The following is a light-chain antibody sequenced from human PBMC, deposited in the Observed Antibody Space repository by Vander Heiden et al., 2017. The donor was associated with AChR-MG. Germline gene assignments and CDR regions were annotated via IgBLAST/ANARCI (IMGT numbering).Light chain of an antibody. Sequence: DLQMIQSPSSLSASVGDRVTITCRASQRVHTWVAWYQQQSGRVPKLLIYKASNVERGVTSRFSGSGSGTDFTLTISSLQPEDSATYYCKQSTVYIFGQRTKLEI. V-gene: IGKV1-5*03. CDR3: KQSTVYI. CDR2: KAS. J-gene: IGKJ2*01. CDR1: QRVHTW.